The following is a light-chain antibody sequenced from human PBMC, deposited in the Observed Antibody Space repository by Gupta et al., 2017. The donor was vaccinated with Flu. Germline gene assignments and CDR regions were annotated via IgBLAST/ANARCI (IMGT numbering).Light chain of an antibody. CDR2: SAS. CDR1: QSISSY. V-gene: IGKV1-39*01. J-gene: IGKJ4*01. Sequence: DIQMTQSPSSLSASVGDRVTITCRASQSISSYVNWYQQTPGKAPKFLIYSASNLQSGVSSRFSGSGSGTDFTLTISRLQPEDFATYYCQQSDTTPITFGGGTKVEIK. CDR3: QQSDTTPIT.